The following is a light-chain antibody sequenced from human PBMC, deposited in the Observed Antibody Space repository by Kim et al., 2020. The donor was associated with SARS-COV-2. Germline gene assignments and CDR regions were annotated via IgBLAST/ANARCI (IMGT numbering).Light chain of an antibody. V-gene: IGLV3-1*01. CDR3: QAWDSSTYV. CDR1: KLGDKY. CDR2: QDH. Sequence: VSPGQPASITCAGDKLGDKYACWYQQKPGPSPALVIYQDHKRPSGIPERLSGSNSGNTATLTISGTQSMYEADYYCQAWDSSTYVFGTGTQLTVL. J-gene: IGLJ1*01.